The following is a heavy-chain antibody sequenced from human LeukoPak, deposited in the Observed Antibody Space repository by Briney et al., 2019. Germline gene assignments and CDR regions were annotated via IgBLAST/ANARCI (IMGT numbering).Heavy chain of an antibody. D-gene: IGHD4-23*01. CDR2: ISTSGDT. V-gene: IGHV4-61*02. CDR3: ATRWSPFFYYMDV. CDR1: GGSISSGNYY. J-gene: IGHJ6*03. Sequence: PSETLSLTCTVSGGSISSGNYYWTWIRQPAGKGLEWIGRISTSGDTNYNPSLKSRVTISLDASKNQFSLNLNSVTAADTAVYYCATRWSPFFYYMDVWGKGTMVTVSS.